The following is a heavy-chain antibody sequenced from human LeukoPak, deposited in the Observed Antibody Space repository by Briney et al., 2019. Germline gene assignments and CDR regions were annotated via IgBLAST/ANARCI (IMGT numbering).Heavy chain of an antibody. Sequence: GGSLRLSCAASGFTVSSNYMSWVRQAPGKGLEWVSVIYSGGSTYYADSVKGRFTISRDNSKNMLYLQMNSLRAEDTAVYYCATDYGDYEITADAFDIWGQGTMVTVSS. CDR2: IYSGGST. V-gene: IGHV3-53*01. D-gene: IGHD4-17*01. CDR3: ATDYGDYEITADAFDI. J-gene: IGHJ3*02. CDR1: GFTVSSNY.